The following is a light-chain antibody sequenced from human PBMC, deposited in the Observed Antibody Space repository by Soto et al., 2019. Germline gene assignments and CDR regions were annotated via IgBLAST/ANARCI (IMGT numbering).Light chain of an antibody. V-gene: IGLV1-40*01. CDR2: HNN. CDR1: SSNIGAGYN. Sequence: QSVLTQPPSVSGAPGQRVTISCTGSSSNIGAGYNVHWYQQLPGTAPRLLIYHNNKRPSGVPDRSSGSNSGTSASLAITGLQADDEADYYCQAYDSSLRGWVFGGGTKLTVL. J-gene: IGLJ3*02. CDR3: QAYDSSLRGWV.